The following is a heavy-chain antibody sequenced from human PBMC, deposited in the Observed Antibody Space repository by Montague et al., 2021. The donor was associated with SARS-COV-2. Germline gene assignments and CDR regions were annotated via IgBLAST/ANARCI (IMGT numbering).Heavy chain of an antibody. CDR3: ARGGRRDSVLVVYEQWYGLDV. CDR2: IYHSGST. V-gene: IGHV4-59*01. Sequence: SETLSLTCTVSGGSISNYYWSWIRQPPGKGLEWIGYIYHSGSTNYNPSLKSRVTISVDTSKNQFSLKLSSVTAADTAVYYCARGGRRDSVLVVYEQWYGLDVWGQGTPVTVSS. J-gene: IGHJ6*02. CDR1: GGSISNYY. D-gene: IGHD2-8*02.